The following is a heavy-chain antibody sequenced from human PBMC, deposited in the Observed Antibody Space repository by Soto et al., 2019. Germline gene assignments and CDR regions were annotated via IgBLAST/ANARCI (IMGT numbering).Heavy chain of an antibody. CDR2: INPSGGST. CDR3: ARDPPTYYYDSSESRMAV. CDR1: GYTFTSYY. D-gene: IGHD3-22*01. V-gene: IGHV1-46*01. Sequence: ASVKVSCKASGYTFTSYYMHWVRQAPGQGLEWMGIINPSGGSTSYAQKFQGRVTMTRDTSTSTVYMELSSLRSEDTAVYYCARDPPTYYYDSSESRMAVWGQGTTVTVSS. J-gene: IGHJ6*02.